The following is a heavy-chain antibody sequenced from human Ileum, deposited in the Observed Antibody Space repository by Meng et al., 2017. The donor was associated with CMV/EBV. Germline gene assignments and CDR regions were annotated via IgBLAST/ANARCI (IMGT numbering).Heavy chain of an antibody. Sequence: SETLSLTCTVSNTRGSFWSWIRQPPGKGLEWIGYIGYFGDSKYNPSLKSRVPISLDTSKTQLSLTVTSVTAAGTAVYYCARDHVNVALGHAFDTWGHGTLVTVSS. CDR2: IGYFGDS. J-gene: IGHJ3*02. V-gene: IGHV4-61*08. CDR3: ARDHVNVALGHAFDT. D-gene: IGHD5-12*01. CDR1: NTRGSF.